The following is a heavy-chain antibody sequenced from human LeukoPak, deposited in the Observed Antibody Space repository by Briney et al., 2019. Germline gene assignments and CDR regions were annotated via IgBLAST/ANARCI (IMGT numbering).Heavy chain of an antibody. CDR3: ARDTAAAVDY. Sequence: GGPLRLSCAASGFTFSSYAMSWVRQAPGKGLEWVAVISYDGSNKYYADSVKGRFTISRDNSKNTLYLQMNSLRAEDTAVYYCARDTAAAVDYWGQGTLVTVSS. V-gene: IGHV3-30-3*01. D-gene: IGHD6-13*01. CDR2: ISYDGSNK. J-gene: IGHJ4*02. CDR1: GFTFSSYA.